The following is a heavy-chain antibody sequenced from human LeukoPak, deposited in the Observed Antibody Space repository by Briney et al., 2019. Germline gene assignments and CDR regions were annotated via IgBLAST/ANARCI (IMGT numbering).Heavy chain of an antibody. V-gene: IGHV4-59*12. CDR1: GGSISSYY. CDR3: ARDQRFGITMVRGVISSAHFDP. D-gene: IGHD3-10*01. CDR2: IYYSGNT. Sequence: PSETLSLTCTVSGGSISSYYWNWIRQPPGKELERIGYIYYSGNTNYNPSLKSRVTISVDTSKNQFSLKLSSVTAADTAVYYCARDQRFGITMVRGVISSAHFDPWGQGTLVTVSS. J-gene: IGHJ5*02.